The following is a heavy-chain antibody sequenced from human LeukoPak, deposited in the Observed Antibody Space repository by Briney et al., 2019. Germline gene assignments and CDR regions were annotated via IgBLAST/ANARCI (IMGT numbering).Heavy chain of an antibody. V-gene: IGHV4-59*10. CDR1: GDSITSHY. Sequence: PSETLSLTCAAPGDSITSHYWGWIRQPAGKGLEWIGHIYNTGSTNYNPSLNSRVTMSVDTSKNQFSLTLSSVTAADTAVYYCSRERAHDWYFDLWGRGTLVAVSS. CDR3: SRERAHDWYFDL. J-gene: IGHJ2*01. CDR2: IYNTGST.